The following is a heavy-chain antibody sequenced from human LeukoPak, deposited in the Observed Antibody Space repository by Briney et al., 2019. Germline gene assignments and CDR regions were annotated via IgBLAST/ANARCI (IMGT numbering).Heavy chain of an antibody. CDR1: GFTFSSYA. V-gene: IGHV3-30*03. Sequence: GGSLRLSCAASGFTFSSYAMHWVRQAPGKGLEWVAVISYDGSNKYYADSVKGRFTISRDNSKNTLYLQMNSLRAEDTAVYYCATWSAFYFDYWGQGTLVTVSS. CDR2: ISYDGSNK. D-gene: IGHD3-3*01. J-gene: IGHJ4*02. CDR3: ATWSAFYFDY.